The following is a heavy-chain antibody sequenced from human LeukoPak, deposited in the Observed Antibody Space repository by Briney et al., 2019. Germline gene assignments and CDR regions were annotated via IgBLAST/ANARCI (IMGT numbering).Heavy chain of an antibody. Sequence: GGSLRLSCTGSGFTFRSYNMNWVRQTPGKGLEWVSYISSASIYIYYADSVKGRFTISRDNARNSLYLQMNSLTAEDTAVYYCARDQRDYSNYDGFDPWGQGTLVTVSS. CDR2: ISSASIYI. J-gene: IGHJ5*02. V-gene: IGHV3-21*01. D-gene: IGHD4-11*01. CDR3: ARDQRDYSNYDGFDP. CDR1: GFTFRSYN.